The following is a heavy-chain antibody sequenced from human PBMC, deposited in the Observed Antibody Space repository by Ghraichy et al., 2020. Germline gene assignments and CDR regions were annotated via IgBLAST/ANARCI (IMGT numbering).Heavy chain of an antibody. CDR1: GFSFSITA. D-gene: IGHD6-25*01. Sequence: ETLSLTCDASGFSFSITAMTWVRQAPGKGLEWVSAINGRGSYTYYADSVKVRFTISRDNSKSTLFLQMNSLTAGDTAVYFCAKVASSTAGWDSFDYWGQGTLVTVSS. CDR2: INGRGSYT. V-gene: IGHV3-23*01. CDR3: AKVASSTAGWDSFDY. J-gene: IGHJ4*02.